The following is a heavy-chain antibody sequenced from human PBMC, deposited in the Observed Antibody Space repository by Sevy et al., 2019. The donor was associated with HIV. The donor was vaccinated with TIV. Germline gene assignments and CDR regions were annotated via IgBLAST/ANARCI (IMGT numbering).Heavy chain of an antibody. D-gene: IGHD3-16*01. CDR2: TSYDGSHK. J-gene: IGHJ1*01. Sequence: GGSLRLSCTVSGFIFSNFAMHWVRQAPGKGLEWVAVTSYDGSHKYYADSVQGRFTVSRDNSRNILSLEMSSLRRDDTAVYYCSREVNDHEFFQYWGQGTLVTVSS. V-gene: IGHV3-30*04. CDR3: SREVNDHEFFQY. CDR1: GFIFSNFA.